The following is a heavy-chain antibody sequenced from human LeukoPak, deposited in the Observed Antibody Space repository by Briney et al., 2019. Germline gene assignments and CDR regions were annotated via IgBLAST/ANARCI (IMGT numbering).Heavy chain of an antibody. CDR2: ISSSGSTI. CDR3: AREVRYSSSFFDY. J-gene: IGHJ4*02. Sequence: GGSLRLSCAASGFTFSDYYMSWIRQAPGKGLEWVSYISSSGSTIYYADSVKGRFTISRDNAENSLYLQMNSLRAEDTAVYYCAREVRYSSSFFDYWGQGTLVTVPS. CDR1: GFTFSDYY. D-gene: IGHD6-6*01. V-gene: IGHV3-11*04.